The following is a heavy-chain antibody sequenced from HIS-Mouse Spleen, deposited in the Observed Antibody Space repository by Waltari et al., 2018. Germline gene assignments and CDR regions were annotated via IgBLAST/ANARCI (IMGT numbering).Heavy chain of an antibody. V-gene: IGHV4-39*07. J-gene: IGHJ4*02. CDR2: IYYSGST. CDR1: GGSISSSSYY. D-gene: IGHD1-26*01. CDR3: ARDSAGTFDY. Sequence: QLQLQESGPGLVKPSETLSLTCTVSGGSISSSSYYWGWIRQPPGKGLEWIGSIYYSGSTYDNPSLQSRVTISVDTSKNQFSLKLSSVTAADTAVYYCARDSAGTFDYWGQGTLVTVSS.